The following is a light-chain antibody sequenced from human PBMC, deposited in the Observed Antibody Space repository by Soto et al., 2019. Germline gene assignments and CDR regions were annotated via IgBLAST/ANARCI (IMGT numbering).Light chain of an antibody. CDR3: AAWDDSLTGSYV. V-gene: IGLV1-44*01. Sequence: QAVVTQPPSASGTPGQRVTISCSGSVSNIGSNTVNWYQHLPGMAPKLLIFSNSQRPSGVPDRFSGSKSGISASLAISRLQSEDEADYYCAAWDDSLTGSYVFGTGTKLTVL. CDR2: SNS. J-gene: IGLJ1*01. CDR1: VSNIGSNT.